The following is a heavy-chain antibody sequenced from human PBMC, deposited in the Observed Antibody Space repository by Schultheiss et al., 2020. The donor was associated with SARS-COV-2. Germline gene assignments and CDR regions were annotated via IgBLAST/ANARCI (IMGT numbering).Heavy chain of an antibody. CDR3: ARGSLGKQWITYYGMDV. D-gene: IGHD6-19*01. CDR1: GFTFSSYG. V-gene: IGHV3-33*01. Sequence: GGSLRLSCAASGFTFSSYGMHWVRQAPGKGLEWVAVIWYDGSNKYYADSVKGRFTISRDNSKNTLYLQMNSLRAEDTAVYYCARGSLGKQWITYYGMDVWGQGTTVTVAS. CDR2: IWYDGSNK. J-gene: IGHJ6*02.